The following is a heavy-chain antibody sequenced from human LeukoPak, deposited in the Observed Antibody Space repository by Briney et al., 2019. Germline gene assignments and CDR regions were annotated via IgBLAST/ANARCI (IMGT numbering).Heavy chain of an antibody. J-gene: IGHJ2*01. V-gene: IGHV4-59*01. CDR3: ARDGIAAAGTGLWYFDL. Sequence: PSETLSLTCTVSGGSISSYYWSWIRQPPGKGLDWIGYIYYSGSTNYNPSLKSRVTISVDTSKNQFSLKLSSVTAADTAVYYCARDGIAAAGTGLWYFDLWGRGTLVTVSS. CDR2: IYYSGST. D-gene: IGHD6-13*01. CDR1: GGSISSYY.